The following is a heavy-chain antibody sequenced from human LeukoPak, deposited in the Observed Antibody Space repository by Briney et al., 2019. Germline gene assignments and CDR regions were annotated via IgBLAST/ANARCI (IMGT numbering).Heavy chain of an antibody. CDR2: IYYSGST. D-gene: IGHD3-22*01. V-gene: IGHV4-39*07. CDR1: GGSISSSTYY. J-gene: IGHJ4*02. CDR3: AREFYYYDSSGYWAY. Sequence: PSETLSLTCSVSGGSISSSTYYWGWIRQPPGKGLEWIGTIYYSGSTYYNPSLKSRVTISVDTSKNQFSLKLSSVTAADTAVYYCAREFYYYDSSGYWAYWGQGTLVTVSS.